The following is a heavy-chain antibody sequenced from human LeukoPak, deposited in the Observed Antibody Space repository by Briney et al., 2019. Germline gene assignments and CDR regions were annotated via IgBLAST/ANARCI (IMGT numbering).Heavy chain of an antibody. CDR3: ARELSYYYDSSGYSPGHWFDP. Sequence: TLSLTCTVSGGSISSGGYSWSWIRQHPGKGLEWIGYIYYSGSTYYNPSLKSRVTISVDTSKNQFSLKLSSVTAADTAVYYCARELSYYYDSSGYSPGHWFDPWSQGTLVTVSS. V-gene: IGHV4-31*03. CDR1: GGSISSGGYS. J-gene: IGHJ5*02. D-gene: IGHD3-22*01. CDR2: IYYSGST.